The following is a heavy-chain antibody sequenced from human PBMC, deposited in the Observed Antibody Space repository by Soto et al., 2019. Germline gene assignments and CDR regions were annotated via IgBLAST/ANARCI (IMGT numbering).Heavy chain of an antibody. Sequence: SATRCLTCTVSGGSISSYYWSWIRQPPGKGLEWIGYIYYSGSTNYNPSLKSRVTISVDTSKNQFSLKLSSVTAADTAVYYCARLRAYYDSSGYSSDYYYYGMDVWGQGTTVTVSS. CDR1: GGSISSYY. CDR3: ARLRAYYDSSGYSSDYYYYGMDV. D-gene: IGHD3-22*01. V-gene: IGHV4-59*01. J-gene: IGHJ6*02. CDR2: IYYSGST.